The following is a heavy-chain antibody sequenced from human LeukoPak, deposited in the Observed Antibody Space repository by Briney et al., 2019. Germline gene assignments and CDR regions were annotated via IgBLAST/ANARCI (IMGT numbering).Heavy chain of an antibody. CDR1: GGTFSSYA. J-gene: IGHJ5*02. V-gene: IGHV1-69*13. D-gene: IGHD3-10*01. CDR2: IIPIFGTA. CDR3: ASRRRLLWFGEYVDP. Sequence: ASVKVSCKASGGTFSSYAISWVRQAPGQGLEWMGGIIPIFGTANYAQKFQGRVTITADESTSTAYMELSSLRSEDTAVYYCASRRRLLWFGEYVDPWGQGTLVTVSS.